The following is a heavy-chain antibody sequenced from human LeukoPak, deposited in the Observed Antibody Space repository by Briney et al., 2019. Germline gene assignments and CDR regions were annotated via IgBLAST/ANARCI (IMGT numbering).Heavy chain of an antibody. CDR2: IYTSGST. D-gene: IGHD3-9*01. CDR3: ARDYPSTYYDILTGYYALDNYMDV. J-gene: IGHJ6*03. V-gene: IGHV4-61*02. CDR1: GGSISSGSYY. Sequence: SETLSLTCTVSGGSISSGSYYWSWIRQPAGKGLEWIGRIYTSGSTNYNPSLKSRVTISVDTSKNQFSLKLSSVTAAATAVYYCARDYPSTYYDILTGYYALDNYMDVWGKGTTVTISS.